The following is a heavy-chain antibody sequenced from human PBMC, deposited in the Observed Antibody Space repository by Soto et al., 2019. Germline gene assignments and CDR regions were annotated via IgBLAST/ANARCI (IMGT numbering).Heavy chain of an antibody. V-gene: IGHV3-23*01. Sequence: EVQLLDSGGGLVQPVGSLRLSCAASGFTFSNYAMTWVRHGPGKGLEWVSGISGSGGRSYYADSVKGRFTISRDNSKSTLYLQMNSLRAEDTAVYYCAKAYFVWSSEQPYYFDYWGQGTLVTVSS. CDR2: ISGSGGRS. CDR3: AKAYFVWSSEQPYYFDY. CDR1: GFTFSNYA. J-gene: IGHJ4*02. D-gene: IGHD3-16*01.